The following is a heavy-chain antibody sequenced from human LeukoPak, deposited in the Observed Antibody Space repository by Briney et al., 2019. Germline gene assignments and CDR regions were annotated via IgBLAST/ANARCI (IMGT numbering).Heavy chain of an antibody. CDR3: AGNGYAFDD. D-gene: IGHD3-22*01. CDR2: IKSNIDGGTT. CDR1: GSTFSYAW. Sequence: GGSLRLSCVASGSTFSYAWMTWVRQAPGKGLEWVGLIKSNIDGGTTDYAAPVKGRFTISRDDSKNTVYLQMNSLKTEDTAVYYCAGNGYAFDDWGQGTLVTVSS. V-gene: IGHV3-15*01. J-gene: IGHJ4*02.